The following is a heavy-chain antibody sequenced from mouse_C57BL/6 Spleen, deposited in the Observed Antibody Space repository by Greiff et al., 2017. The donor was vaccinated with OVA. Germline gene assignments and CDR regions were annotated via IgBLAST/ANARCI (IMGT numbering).Heavy chain of an antibody. CDR2: ISYDGSN. V-gene: IGHV3-6*01. CDR1: GYSITSGYY. CDR3: ARDHPYYYGSSYLDY. J-gene: IGHJ2*01. Sequence: EVQVVESGPGLVKPSQSLSLTCSVTGYSITSGYYWNWIRQFPGNKLEWMGYISYDGSNNYNPSLKNRISITRDTSKNQFFLKLNSVTTEDTATYYCARDHPYYYGSSYLDYWGQGTTLTVSS. D-gene: IGHD1-1*01.